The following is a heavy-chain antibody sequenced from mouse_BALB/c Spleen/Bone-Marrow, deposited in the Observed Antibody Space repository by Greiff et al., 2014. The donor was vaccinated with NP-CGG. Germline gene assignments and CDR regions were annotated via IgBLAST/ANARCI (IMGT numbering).Heavy chain of an antibody. J-gene: IGHJ4*01. CDR1: GFTFSSYG. Sequence: EVMLVESGGDLVKPGGSLKLSCAASGFTFSSYGMSWGRQTPDKRLEWVATISSGGSNTYYPDSVKGRFTISRDNAKNTLYLQMSSLKSEGTAMYYCARHQRYYAMDYWGQGTSVTVSS. CDR3: ARHQRYYAMDY. V-gene: IGHV5-6*01. CDR2: ISSGGSNT.